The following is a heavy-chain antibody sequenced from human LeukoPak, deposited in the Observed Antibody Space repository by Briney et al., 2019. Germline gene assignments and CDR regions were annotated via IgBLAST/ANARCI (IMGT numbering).Heavy chain of an antibody. Sequence: ASVKVSCKASGYTFTSYAIQWVRQAPGQRLEWMGWILTGNGDTKYSQKFQDRVTITRDTSASTVYMELSSLRSEDTAVYYCARAACSWSCFDYWGQGILVTVSS. CDR3: ARAACSWSCFDY. J-gene: IGHJ4*02. CDR1: GYTFTSYA. V-gene: IGHV1-3*04. D-gene: IGHD2-15*01. CDR2: ILTGNGDT.